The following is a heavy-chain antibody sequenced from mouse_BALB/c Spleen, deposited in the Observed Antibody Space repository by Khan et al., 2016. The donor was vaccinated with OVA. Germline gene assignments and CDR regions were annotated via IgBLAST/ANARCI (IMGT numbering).Heavy chain of an antibody. J-gene: IGHJ4*01. D-gene: IGHD2-10*01. CDR3: ARAYYGNYREAMDY. Sequence: VKLLESGPGLVAPSQSLSITCTVSGFSLTGYGVNWVRQPPGKGLEWLGMLWGDGSTDYNSALKSRLSISKDNSKSQVFLKMNSLQTDDTARYYCARAYYGNYREAMDYWGQGTSVTVSS. V-gene: IGHV2-6-7*01. CDR2: LWGDGST. CDR1: GFSLTGYG.